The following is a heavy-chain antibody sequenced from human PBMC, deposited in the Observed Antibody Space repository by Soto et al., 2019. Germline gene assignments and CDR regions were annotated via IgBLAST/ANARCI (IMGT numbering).Heavy chain of an antibody. CDR1: GFTFSSYA. CDR3: ASTYGHFDY. V-gene: IGHV3-23*01. CDR2: IICSGGST. J-gene: IGHJ4*02. Sequence: AGGSLRLSXAASGFTFSSYAMSWVRQAPGKGLEWVSAIICSGGSTYYADSVKGRFTISRDHSKNTLYLQMNSLRAEDTAVYYCASTYGHFDYWGQGTLVTVSS. D-gene: IGHD4-17*01.